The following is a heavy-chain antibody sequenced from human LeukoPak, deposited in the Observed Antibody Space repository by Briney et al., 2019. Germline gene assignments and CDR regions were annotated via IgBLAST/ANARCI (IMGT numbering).Heavy chain of an antibody. CDR3: AAYCSGGSCYSGSGY. CDR1: GFTVISYA. Sequence: GGSLRRSGAASGFTVISYAMSWVRQAPGKGLEWVSAISGSGASTYYADSVKGRFTISRDNSKNTLYLQMNSLRAEDTAVYYCAAYCSGGSCYSGSGYWGQGTLVTVSS. D-gene: IGHD2-15*01. CDR2: ISGSGAST. V-gene: IGHV3-23*01. J-gene: IGHJ4*02.